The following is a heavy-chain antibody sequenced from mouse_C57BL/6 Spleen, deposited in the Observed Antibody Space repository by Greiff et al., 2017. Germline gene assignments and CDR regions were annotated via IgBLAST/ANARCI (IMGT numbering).Heavy chain of an antibody. Sequence: QVQLQQSGPELVKPGASVKISCKASGYAFSSSWMNWVKQRPGKGLEWIGRIYPGDGDTNYNGKFKGKATLTADKSSSTAYMQLSNLTSVDSAVYSFTIWGNYALFDYWGQGTTLTVSS. J-gene: IGHJ2*01. CDR2: IYPGDGDT. D-gene: IGHD2-1*01. V-gene: IGHV1-82*01. CDR3: TIWGNYALFDY. CDR1: GYAFSSSW.